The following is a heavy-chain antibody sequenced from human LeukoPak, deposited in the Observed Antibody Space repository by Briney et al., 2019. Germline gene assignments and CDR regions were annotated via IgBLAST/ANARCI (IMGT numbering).Heavy chain of an antibody. D-gene: IGHD1-1*01. V-gene: IGHV3-23*05. CDR3: AKRGNTTVGHHDLDV. CDR2: IRHSDSNT. J-gene: IGHJ6*03. CDR1: GFTFSSSD. Sequence: GGSLRLSCAASGFTFSSSDMSWVRQAPGSGLEWVSSIRHSDSNTYYADSVMGRFTISRDNSKNTLYLQMNSLSAEDTAVYYCAKRGNTTVGHHDLDVWGKGTTVSVSS.